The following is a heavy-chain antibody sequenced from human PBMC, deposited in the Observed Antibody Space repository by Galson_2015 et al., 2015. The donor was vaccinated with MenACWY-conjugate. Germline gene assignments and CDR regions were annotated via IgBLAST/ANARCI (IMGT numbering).Heavy chain of an antibody. D-gene: IGHD3-3*01. Sequence: SLRLSCAASGFIFSSHTMNWVRQAPGKGLEWVSAISISSSYIYYADSVKGRFTISRDNAKNSLYLQVNSLTAEDTAVYYCARESACLEWLAAYYFDYWGQGTPVTVSS. CDR3: ARESACLEWLAAYYFDY. J-gene: IGHJ4*02. CDR1: GFIFSSHT. CDR2: ISISSSYI. V-gene: IGHV3-21*04.